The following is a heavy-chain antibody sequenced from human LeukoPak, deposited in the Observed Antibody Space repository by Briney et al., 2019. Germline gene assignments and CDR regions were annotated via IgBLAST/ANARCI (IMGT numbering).Heavy chain of an antibody. Sequence: GGSLRLSCVASGFTFSSYGMSWVRQAPGKGLEWVSAISGSGGSTYYADSVKGRFTISRDNSKNTLYLQMNSLRAEDTAVYYCAKDLRSTLWLPYWGQGTLVTVSS. D-gene: IGHD3-10*01. CDR2: ISGSGGST. CDR3: AKDLRSTLWLPY. J-gene: IGHJ4*02. CDR1: GFTFSSYG. V-gene: IGHV3-23*01.